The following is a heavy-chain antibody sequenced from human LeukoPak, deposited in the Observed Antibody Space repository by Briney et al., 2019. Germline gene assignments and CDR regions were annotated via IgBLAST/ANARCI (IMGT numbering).Heavy chain of an antibody. CDR2: ISSSSSSI. D-gene: IGHD2-15*01. Sequence: GGSLRLSCAASRFTFSSYSMNWVRQAPGKGLEWVSYISSSSSSIYYADSVKGRFTISRDNAKNSLYLQMNSLRDEDTAVYYCAREYSPDIVVVVAAVVPFDIWGQGTMVTVSS. CDR3: AREYSPDIVVVVAAVVPFDI. V-gene: IGHV3-48*02. J-gene: IGHJ3*02. CDR1: RFTFSSYS.